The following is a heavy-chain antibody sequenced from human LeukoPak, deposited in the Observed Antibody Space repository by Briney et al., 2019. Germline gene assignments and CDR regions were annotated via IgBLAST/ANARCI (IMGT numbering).Heavy chain of an antibody. CDR1: GGSISGRY. CDR2: WRYDGSP. D-gene: IGHD6-19*01. Sequence: SEPLSLTCAVSGGSISGRYWSWIRQPPGKGLEWIANWRYDGSPNYTPSLESRATISLDTSKNQFSLRLTSVTAADTAVYYCVVTQKWLAFDYWGQGILVTVSS. V-gene: IGHV4-59*08. J-gene: IGHJ4*02. CDR3: VVTQKWLAFDY.